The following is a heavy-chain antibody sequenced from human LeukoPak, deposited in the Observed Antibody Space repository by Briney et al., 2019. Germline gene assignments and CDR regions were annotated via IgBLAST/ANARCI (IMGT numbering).Heavy chain of an antibody. D-gene: IGHD3-22*01. V-gene: IGHV3-30*02. J-gene: IGHJ4*02. Sequence: GGSLRLSCAASGFTFSSYGMHWVRQAPGKGLEWVAFIRNDGSTKYYADSVKGRFTISRDNSKNTLYLQMNSLRAEDTAVYYCARALVSSGYCLDYWGQGTLVTVSS. CDR3: ARALVSSGYCLDY. CDR1: GFTFSSYG. CDR2: IRNDGSTK.